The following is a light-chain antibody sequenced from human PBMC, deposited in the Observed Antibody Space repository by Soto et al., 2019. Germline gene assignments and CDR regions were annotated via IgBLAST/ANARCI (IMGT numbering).Light chain of an antibody. Sequence: EVVLTQSPGTLSLSPGDRATLSCRASQSVASYLAWYQQKPCQAPRLLIYDASNKATRIPARFIGSGSGTHFTLTISSLELEDSAVYYCQQCSNWYTFGQGTKLEIK. V-gene: IGKV3-11*01. CDR2: DAS. J-gene: IGKJ2*01. CDR1: QSVASY. CDR3: QQCSNWYT.